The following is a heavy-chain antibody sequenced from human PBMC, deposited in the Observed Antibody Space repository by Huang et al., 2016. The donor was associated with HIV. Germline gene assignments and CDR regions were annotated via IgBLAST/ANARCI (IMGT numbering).Heavy chain of an antibody. D-gene: IGHD5-12*01. V-gene: IGHV3-30-3*01. CDR3: TREYTVAGAFDL. CDR1: GFSFANFA. CDR2: ISNDGSSR. Sequence: QVQLVESGGGVVQPGRSLRSSCAASGFSFANFAMHWVRQASGKRLEGVTFISNDGSSRYHADSVKGRFTISRDNFKNALYLQMNRLRGDDTAVYYCTREYTVAGAFDLWGQGTMVTVSS. J-gene: IGHJ3*01.